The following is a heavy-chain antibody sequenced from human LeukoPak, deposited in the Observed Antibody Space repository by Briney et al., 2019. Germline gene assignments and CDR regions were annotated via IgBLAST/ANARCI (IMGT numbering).Heavy chain of an antibody. CDR2: MNPNSGNT. J-gene: IGHJ6*03. D-gene: IGHD3-3*01. V-gene: IGHV1-8*03. Sequence: ASVKVSCKASGYTFTSYDINWVRQATGQGLEWMGWMNPNSGNTGYAQKFQGRVTITRNTSISTAYMELSSLRSEDTAVYYCARTTPGGLRFLEWFYYMDVWGKGTTVTVS. CDR3: ARTTPGGLRFLEWFYYMDV. CDR1: GYTFTSYD.